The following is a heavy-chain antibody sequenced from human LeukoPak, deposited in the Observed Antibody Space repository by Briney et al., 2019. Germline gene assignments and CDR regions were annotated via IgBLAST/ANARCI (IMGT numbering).Heavy chain of an antibody. CDR1: GLSVSSNY. D-gene: IGHD3-10*01. J-gene: IGHJ4*02. CDR3: ARGYGSGSYYF. V-gene: IGHV3-66*01. Sequence: GGSLRLSCAASGLSVSSNYMNWVRQAPGKGLEWVSITYNVGTTYYTDSVKGRFTISRDNSKNTLYLQMNSLRADDTAVYYCARGYGSGSYYFWGQGTLVTVSS. CDR2: TYNVGTT.